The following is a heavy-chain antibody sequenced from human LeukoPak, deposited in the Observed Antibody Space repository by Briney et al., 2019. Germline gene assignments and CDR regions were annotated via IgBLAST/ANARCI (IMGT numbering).Heavy chain of an antibody. CDR3: ARESPPGTQGVDY. V-gene: IGHV3-66*01. CDR1: GFTVSSNY. J-gene: IGHJ4*02. D-gene: IGHD1-1*01. Sequence: PGGSLTLSCAASGFTVSSNYMSWVRQAPGRGLEWVSVIYSGGSTYYADSVKGRFTISRDNSKNTLYLQMNSLRAEDTAVYYCARESPPGTQGVDYWGQGTLVTVSS. CDR2: IYSGGST.